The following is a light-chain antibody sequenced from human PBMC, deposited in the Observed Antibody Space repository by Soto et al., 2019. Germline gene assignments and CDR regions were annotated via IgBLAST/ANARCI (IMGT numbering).Light chain of an antibody. Sequence: DIQLTQSPSFLSASVGDRVTITCRASQGISSYLAWYQQKPGKAPKLLIYAASTLQSGVPSRFSGSGSGTEFTLTISSLQTEDFATYYCQQLNSYPLTFGPGTKVYI. CDR1: QGISSY. CDR2: AAS. V-gene: IGKV1-9*01. CDR3: QQLNSYPLT. J-gene: IGKJ3*01.